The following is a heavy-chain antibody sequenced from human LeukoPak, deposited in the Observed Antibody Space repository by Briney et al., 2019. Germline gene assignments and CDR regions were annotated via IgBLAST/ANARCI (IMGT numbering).Heavy chain of an antibody. CDR3: ARDGVNGYSYGLFDY. D-gene: IGHD5-18*01. CDR2: ISAYNGNT. CDR1: GYTFTSYG. J-gene: IGHJ4*02. Sequence: GESLKISCKGSGYTFTSYGISWVRQAPGQGLEWMGWISAYNGNTNYAPKLQVRVTMTTDTSTSTAYMELRSLRSDDTAVYYCARDGVNGYSYGLFDYWGQGTLVTVSS. V-gene: IGHV1-18*01.